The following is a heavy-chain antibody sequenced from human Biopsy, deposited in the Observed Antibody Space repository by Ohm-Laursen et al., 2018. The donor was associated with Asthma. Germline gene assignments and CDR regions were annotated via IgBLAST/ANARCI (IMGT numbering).Heavy chain of an antibody. Sequence: SSVKVSCKASGYNFISFAIHWVRQAPGQRLEWMGWVNTGNGNTKYSQKFQGRVTITRDTSASTAYMELRSLRSEDTATYYCARTYYDFLTGQVKDVFGVWGQGTMVTVSS. D-gene: IGHD3-9*01. J-gene: IGHJ3*01. CDR3: ARTYYDFLTGQVKDVFGV. CDR1: GYNFISFA. V-gene: IGHV1-3*04. CDR2: VNTGNGNT.